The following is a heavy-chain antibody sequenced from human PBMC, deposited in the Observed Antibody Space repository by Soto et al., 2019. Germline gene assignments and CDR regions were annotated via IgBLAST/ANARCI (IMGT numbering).Heavy chain of an antibody. J-gene: IGHJ5*02. CDR1: GGSISSYY. V-gene: IGHV4-59*01. CDR3: ARDNGGNSLFGYNWFDP. CDR2: IYYSGST. D-gene: IGHD2-21*02. Sequence: SETLSLTCTVSGGSISSYYWSWIRQPPGKGQEWIGYIYYSGSTNYNPSLKSRVTISVDTSKNQFSLKLSSVTAADTAVYYCARDNGGNSLFGYNWFDPWGQGTLVTVSS.